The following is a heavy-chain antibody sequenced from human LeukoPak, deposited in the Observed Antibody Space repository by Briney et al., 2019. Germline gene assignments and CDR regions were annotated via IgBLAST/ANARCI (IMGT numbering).Heavy chain of an antibody. J-gene: IGHJ4*02. Sequence: GGSLRLSCAASGFTFSSYEMNWVRQAPGKGLEWVSYISSSGSTTYYADSVKGRFTISRDNAKNSLYLKMNSLRAEDTAVYYCARGWYCSGGSCGNDYWGQGTLVTVSS. CDR2: ISSSGSTT. D-gene: IGHD2-15*01. CDR1: GFTFSSYE. V-gene: IGHV3-48*03. CDR3: ARGWYCSGGSCGNDY.